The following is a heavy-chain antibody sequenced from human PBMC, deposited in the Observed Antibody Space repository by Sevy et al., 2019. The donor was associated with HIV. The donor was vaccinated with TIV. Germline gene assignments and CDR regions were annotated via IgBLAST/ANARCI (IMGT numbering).Heavy chain of an antibody. CDR3: AKSDTIFGVVITRLNYYGMDV. D-gene: IGHD3-3*01. Sequence: GGSLRLSCAASGFTFSSYWMHWVHQAPGKGLVWVSRINSDGSSTSYADSVKGRFTISRDNAKNTLYLQMNSLRAEDTAVYYCAKSDTIFGVVITRLNYYGMDVWGQGTTVTVSS. J-gene: IGHJ6*02. CDR2: INSDGSST. CDR1: GFTFSSYW. V-gene: IGHV3-74*01.